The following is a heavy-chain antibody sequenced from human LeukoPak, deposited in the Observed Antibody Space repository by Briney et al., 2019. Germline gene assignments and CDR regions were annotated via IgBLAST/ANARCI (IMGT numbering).Heavy chain of an antibody. CDR1: GFTFSSYG. CDR2: ISYDGSNK. J-gene: IGHJ4*02. V-gene: IGHV3-30*18. Sequence: GGSLRLSFAASGFTFSSYGMHWVRQAPGKGLEGVAVISYDGSNKYYADSVKGRFTISRDNSKNTLYLQMNSLRAEDTAVYYCAKDQGRDTAMVGTNTNQDYWGQGTLVTVSS. D-gene: IGHD5-18*01. CDR3: AKDQGRDTAMVGTNTNQDY.